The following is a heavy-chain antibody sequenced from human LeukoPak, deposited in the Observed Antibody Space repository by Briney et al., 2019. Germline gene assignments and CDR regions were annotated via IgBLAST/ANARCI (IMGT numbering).Heavy chain of an antibody. J-gene: IGHJ4*02. V-gene: IGHV1-24*01. CDR1: GYTLTELS. Sequence: ASVKVSCKVSGYTLTELSMRWVRQAPGKGLEWVGGFDPEDGETIYAQKFQGRVTMTEDTSTDTAYMELSSLRSEDTAVYYCAKSPGYSSSWHRDYFDYWGQGTLVTVSS. CDR3: AKSPGYSSSWHRDYFDY. CDR2: FDPEDGET. D-gene: IGHD6-13*01.